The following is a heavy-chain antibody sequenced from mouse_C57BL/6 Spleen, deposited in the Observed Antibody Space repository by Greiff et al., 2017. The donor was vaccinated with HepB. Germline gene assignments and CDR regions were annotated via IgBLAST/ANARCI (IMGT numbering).Heavy chain of an antibody. J-gene: IGHJ4*01. V-gene: IGHV1-74*01. CDR2: IHPSDSDT. Sequence: VKLQQPGAELVKPGASVKVSCKASGYTFTSYWMHWVKQRPGQGLEWIGRIHPSDSDTNYNQKFKGKATLTVDKSSSTAYMQLSSLTSEDSAVYYCATPRGYDYPNYYAMDYWGQGTSVTVSS. D-gene: IGHD2-4*01. CDR1: GYTFTSYW. CDR3: ATPRGYDYPNYYAMDY.